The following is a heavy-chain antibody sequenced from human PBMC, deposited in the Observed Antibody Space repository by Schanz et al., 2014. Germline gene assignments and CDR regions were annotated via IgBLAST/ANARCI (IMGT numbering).Heavy chain of an antibody. D-gene: IGHD1-26*01. Sequence: QVQLVQSGAEVKKPGSSVTVSCKASGDTLSSYGISWVRQAPGQGLEWMGRIIPNLGSANYAQKFQGRVTMTTDTSTTTAYMELRSLRSDDTAVYYCARKVGATTRYYYHAMDVWGQGTTVTVSS. V-gene: IGHV1-69*04. CDR1: GDTLSSYG. J-gene: IGHJ6*02. CDR3: ARKVGATTRYYYHAMDV. CDR2: IIPNLGSA.